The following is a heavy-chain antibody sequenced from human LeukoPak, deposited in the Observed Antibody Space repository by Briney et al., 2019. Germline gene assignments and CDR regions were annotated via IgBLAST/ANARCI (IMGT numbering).Heavy chain of an antibody. J-gene: IGHJ4*02. CDR2: IHYSGSA. V-gene: IGHV4-59*08. CDR3: ARLTMPTGPGDY. D-gene: IGHD4/OR15-4a*01. CDR1: GGSIRSYY. Sequence: SETLSLTCTVSGGSIRSYYWSWIRQPPGKGLEWIGYIHYSGSANYNPSIKSRVTISVDPSKNPLSLKLTSVTAADTGVYYCARLTMPTGPGDYWGQGTLVTVSS.